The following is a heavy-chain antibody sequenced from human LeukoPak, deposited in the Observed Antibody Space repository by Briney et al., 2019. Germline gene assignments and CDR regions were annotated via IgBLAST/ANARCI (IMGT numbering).Heavy chain of an antibody. Sequence: GASVKVSCKASGYTFSDYGISWVRQAPGQGLEWMGWINPNSGGTNYAQKFQGWVTMTRDTSISIAYMELSRLRSDDTAVYYCARESGSYYFDYWGQGTLVTVSS. CDR1: GYTFSDYG. V-gene: IGHV1-2*04. J-gene: IGHJ4*02. CDR3: ARESGSYYFDY. D-gene: IGHD1-26*01. CDR2: INPNSGGT.